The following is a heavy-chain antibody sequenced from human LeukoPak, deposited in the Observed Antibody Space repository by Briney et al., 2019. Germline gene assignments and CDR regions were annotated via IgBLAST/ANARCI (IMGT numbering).Heavy chain of an antibody. J-gene: IGHJ5*02. D-gene: IGHD3-10*02. Sequence: GGSLILSCATSGFTFGNYAMDWVRQAPGKGLEWVSAISDSGSGTYYADSVKGRFAISRDNSKNTLYLHMHSLRVEDTAVYYCARDIPLFGEFDHWGQGSLVIVSS. CDR3: ARDIPLFGEFDH. V-gene: IGHV3-23*01. CDR2: ISDSGSGT. CDR1: GFTFGNYA.